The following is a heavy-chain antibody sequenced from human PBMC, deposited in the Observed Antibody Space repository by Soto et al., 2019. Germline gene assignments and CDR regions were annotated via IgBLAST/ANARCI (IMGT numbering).Heavy chain of an antibody. Sequence: LRLSCAASGFTFGNYAFSWVRQAPGKGLEWVSVISGSGGSTYYADSVKGRFTISRDNSKNTLYLQMNSLRAEDTAVYYCAKSEYYDFWSGYLFYYYGMDVWGQGTTVTVSS. V-gene: IGHV3-23*01. D-gene: IGHD3-3*01. CDR1: GFTFGNYA. CDR2: ISGSGGST. CDR3: AKSEYYDFWSGYLFYYYGMDV. J-gene: IGHJ6*02.